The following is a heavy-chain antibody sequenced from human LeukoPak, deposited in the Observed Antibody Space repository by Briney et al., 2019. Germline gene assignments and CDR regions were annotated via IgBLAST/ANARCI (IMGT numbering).Heavy chain of an antibody. J-gene: IGHJ4*02. CDR1: GYTFTSYY. D-gene: IGHD1-26*01. CDR3: ATTIREWELLDY. V-gene: IGHV1-46*01. CDR2: INPSGGST. Sequence: ASVKVSCKASGYTFTSYYMHWVRQAPGQGLEWMGIINPSGGSTSYAQKFQGRVTMTRDTSISTAYMELSRLRSDDTAVYYCATTIREWELLDYWGQGTLVTVSS.